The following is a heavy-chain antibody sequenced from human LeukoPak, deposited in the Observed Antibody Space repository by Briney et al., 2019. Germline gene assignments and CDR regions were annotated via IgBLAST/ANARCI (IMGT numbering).Heavy chain of an antibody. J-gene: IGHJ3*02. CDR3: ARGYYYHNTGYYDAFDM. D-gene: IGHD3-22*01. CDR2: IYYTGSA. CDR1: GGSIGDFY. Sequence: SETLSLTCTVSGGSIGDFYWSWIRQSPTKGLEWIGHIYYTGSARYNPSLRSPVSISVDTSKNQFSLKLTSVPAADTAMYYCARGYYYHNTGYYDAFDMWGQGTMVTVSS. V-gene: IGHV4-59*01.